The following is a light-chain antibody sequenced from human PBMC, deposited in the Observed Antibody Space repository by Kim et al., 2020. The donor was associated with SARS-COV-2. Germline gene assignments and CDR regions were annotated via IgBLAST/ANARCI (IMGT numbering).Light chain of an antibody. CDR3: AAWDDSLNGRV. J-gene: IGLJ1*01. CDR1: SSNIGSYT. CDR2: SND. V-gene: IGLV1-44*01. Sequence: QSVLTQPPSASGTPGQRVTISCSGSSSNIGSYTVNWYQQLPGTAPKVLIYSNDQRPSGVPDRFSGSKSGTSASLAISGLQSDDEGDYYCAAWDDSLNGRVFGTGTKVTVL.